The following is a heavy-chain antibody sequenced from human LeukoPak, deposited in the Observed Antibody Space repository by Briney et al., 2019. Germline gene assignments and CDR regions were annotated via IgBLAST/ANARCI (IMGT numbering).Heavy chain of an antibody. CDR1: GFTFSSYA. V-gene: IGHV3-23*01. CDR2: ISGSGGST. J-gene: IGHJ5*02. Sequence: GGSLRLSCAASGFTFSSYAMSWVRQAPGKGLEWVSAISGSGGSTYYADSVKGRFTISRDNSKNTLYLQMNSLRAEDTAVYYCAQGGIAAASTFRFDPWGQGTLVTVSS. D-gene: IGHD6-13*01. CDR3: AQGGIAAASTFRFDP.